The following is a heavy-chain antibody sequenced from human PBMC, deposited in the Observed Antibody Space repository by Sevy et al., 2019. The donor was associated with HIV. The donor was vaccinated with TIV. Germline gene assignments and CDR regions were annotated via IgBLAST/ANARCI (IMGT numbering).Heavy chain of an antibody. CDR3: AKDFTGYNGMDV. CDR1: GISFTTSG. D-gene: IGHD3-9*01. Sequence: GGSLRLSCVVSGISFTTSGMHWVRQAPGKGLEWVAVISYHGRDKFYAESVKGRSTISRDNSKNMLYLQINSLRAEDTAVYYCAKDFTGYNGMDVWGQGTMVNVSS. J-gene: IGHJ6*02. CDR2: ISYHGRDK. V-gene: IGHV3-30*18.